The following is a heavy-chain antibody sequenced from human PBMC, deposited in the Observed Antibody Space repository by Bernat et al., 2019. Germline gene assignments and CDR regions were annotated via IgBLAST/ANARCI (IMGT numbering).Heavy chain of an antibody. CDR3: AKDQGDYGDYFFDY. V-gene: IGHV3-30*18. Sequence: QVQLVESGGGVVQPGRSLRLSCAASGFTFSSYGMHWVRQAPGKGLEWVAVISYDGSNKYYADSVKGRFTISRDNSKNTLYRQMNSLRAEDTAVYYCAKDQGDYGDYFFDYWGQEPWSPSPQ. D-gene: IGHD4-17*01. CDR1: GFTFSSYG. J-gene: IGHJ4*01. CDR2: ISYDGSNK.